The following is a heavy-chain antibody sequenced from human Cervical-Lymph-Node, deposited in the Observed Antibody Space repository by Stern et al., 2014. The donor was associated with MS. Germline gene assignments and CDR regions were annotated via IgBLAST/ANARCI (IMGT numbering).Heavy chain of an antibody. CDR1: GGSIRSGGYY. D-gene: IGHD5-24*01. Sequence: QVQLQESGPGLVKPSQTLSLTCTVSGGSIRSGGYYLSWIRQHPGRGLEWIGYIYYSGSTYYNPSLKSRVTISVDTSKNQFSLKLSSVTAADTAVYYCARRWNPRGFDYWGQGTLVTVSS. J-gene: IGHJ4*02. CDR3: ARRWNPRGFDY. V-gene: IGHV4-31*03. CDR2: IYYSGST.